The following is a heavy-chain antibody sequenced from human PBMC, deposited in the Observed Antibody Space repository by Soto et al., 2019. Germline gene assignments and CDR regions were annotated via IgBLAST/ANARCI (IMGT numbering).Heavy chain of an antibody. CDR3: AKNRRGGGNSHLYFDF. CDR1: GFNFSNYS. V-gene: IGHV3-23*01. Sequence: PGGSLRRSCAASGFNFSNYSISWVRQAPWKGLEWVSLISATGVGTYYVDSVKGRFTISRDNSHNTLYLQVHSLTAEDTAVYYCAKNRRGGGNSHLYFDFWGQCAQLTVST. CDR2: ISATGVGT. J-gene: IGHJ1*01. D-gene: IGHD3-9*01.